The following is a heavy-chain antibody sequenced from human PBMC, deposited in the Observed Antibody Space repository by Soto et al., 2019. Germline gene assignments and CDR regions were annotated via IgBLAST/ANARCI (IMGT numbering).Heavy chain of an antibody. Sequence: QVQLVESGGGVVQPGKSLTLSCAASGFTFSSFAMHWVRQPPGKGLEWVAVVSFDGNRQYFSDSVKGRFTISRDNSKNTVSLHINILRDHYSALYYCARRHREVPALIGDYFDYWGQGTLVTVSS. CDR3: ARRHREVPALIGDYFDY. V-gene: IGHV3-30*04. CDR2: VSFDGNRQ. CDR1: GFTFSSFA. J-gene: IGHJ4*02. D-gene: IGHD2-2*01.